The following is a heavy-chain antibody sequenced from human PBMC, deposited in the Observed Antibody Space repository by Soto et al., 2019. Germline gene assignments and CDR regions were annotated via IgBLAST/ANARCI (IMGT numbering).Heavy chain of an antibody. J-gene: IGHJ4*02. CDR2: INSDGSST. Sequence: EVQLVESGGGLVQPGGSLRLSCAASGFTFSSYWIHWVRQAPGKGLVWVSRINSDGSSTTYADSVKGRFTISRDNAKNTLYLQMTSLRAEDTAVYYCARVSREVVPAAIDYWGQGTLATVSS. V-gene: IGHV3-74*01. CDR3: ARVSREVVPAAIDY. CDR1: GFTFSSYW. D-gene: IGHD2-2*01.